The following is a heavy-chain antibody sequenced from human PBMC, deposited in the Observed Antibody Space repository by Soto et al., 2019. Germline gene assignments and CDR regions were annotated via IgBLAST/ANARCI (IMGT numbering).Heavy chain of an antibody. CDR1: GGPISSYY. V-gene: IGHV4-59*01. J-gene: IGHJ4*02. Sequence: ETLSLTCTVSGGPISSYYWSWIRQPPGKGLEWIGYIYYSGSTNYNPSLKSRVTISVDTSKNQFSLKLSSVTAADTAVYYCARIISGWYRYFDYWGQGTLGTVSS. D-gene: IGHD6-19*01. CDR2: IYYSGST. CDR3: ARIISGWYRYFDY.